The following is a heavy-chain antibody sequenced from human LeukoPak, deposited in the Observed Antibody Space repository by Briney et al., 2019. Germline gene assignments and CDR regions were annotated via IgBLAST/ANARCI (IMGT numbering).Heavy chain of an antibody. Sequence: VASVKVSYKASGYTFTSYYLHWVRQAPGQGLEWMGWINPNSGGTNYAQKFQGRVIMTRDTSISTAYMELSRLRSDDTAVYYCARGIWFGERPPFDYWTQGTLVTVSS. CDR3: ARGIWFGERPPFDY. J-gene: IGHJ4*02. CDR2: INPNSGGT. D-gene: IGHD3-10*01. V-gene: IGHV1-2*02. CDR1: GYTFTSYY.